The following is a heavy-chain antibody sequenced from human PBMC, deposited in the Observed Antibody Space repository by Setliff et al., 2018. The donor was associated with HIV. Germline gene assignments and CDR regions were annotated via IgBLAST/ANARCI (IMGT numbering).Heavy chain of an antibody. Sequence: ASVKVSCKASGYTFASYDISWVRQAPGQGLEWMGWISAYNGNTNYAQKLQGRVTMTTDTSTSTAYMELRSLRSDDTAVYYCAREIGDYYDSSGYYPPTDYYYGMDVWGQGTTVTVSS. CDR3: AREIGDYYDSSGYYPPTDYYYGMDV. V-gene: IGHV1-18*01. J-gene: IGHJ6*02. CDR2: ISAYNGNT. D-gene: IGHD3-22*01. CDR1: GYTFASYD.